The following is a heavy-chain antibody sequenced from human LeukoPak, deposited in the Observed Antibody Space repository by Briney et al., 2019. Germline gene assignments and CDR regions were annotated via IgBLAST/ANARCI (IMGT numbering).Heavy chain of an antibody. CDR1: GFIFCDCA. CDR3: ARVRSTSWYVYDY. V-gene: IGHV3-21*01. D-gene: IGHD6-13*01. Sequence: GGSLRLSCTVSGFIFCDCAMSWVRQAPGKGLKWVSSISSSSTYIYYADSVKGRFTISRDNANNSLYLQMNSLRAEDTAVYYCARVRSTSWYVYDYWGQGTLVTVSS. J-gene: IGHJ4*02. CDR2: ISSSSTYI.